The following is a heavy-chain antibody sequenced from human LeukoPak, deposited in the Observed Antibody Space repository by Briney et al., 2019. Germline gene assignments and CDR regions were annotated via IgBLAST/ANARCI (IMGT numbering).Heavy chain of an antibody. J-gene: IGHJ5*02. CDR1: GVSISSSGYY. D-gene: IGHD3-10*01. Sequence: SETLSLTCSFSGVSISSSGYYWGWIRQPPGKGLEWIGSFYYSGSTYYNPSLKSRVTLSVDTSRNQFSLKLNSVTAPDTAVYYCVRGCFGELLGYFDPWGQGTLVTVSS. V-gene: IGHV4-39*01. CDR3: VRGCFGELLGYFDP. CDR2: FYYSGST.